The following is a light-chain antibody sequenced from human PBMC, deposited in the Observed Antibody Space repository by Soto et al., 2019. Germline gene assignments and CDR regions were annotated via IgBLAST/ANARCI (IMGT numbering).Light chain of an antibody. V-gene: IGKV2-28*01. CDR2: LGS. J-gene: IGKJ1*01. Sequence: DLVMAQSPLTMPVTPGEPASISCRSSQSLLHSNGYNYVDWYLQKPGQSPQLLIYLGSSRASGVPDRCSGSGSGTDLTRKSSRVEVYDFGVDSCMIAAQPPPPFGEGTTWDIK. CDR3: MIAAQPPPP. CDR1: QSLLHSNGYNY.